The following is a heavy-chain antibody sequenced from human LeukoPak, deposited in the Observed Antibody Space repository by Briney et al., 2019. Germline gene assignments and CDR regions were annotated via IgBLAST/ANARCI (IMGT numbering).Heavy chain of an antibody. Sequence: AGGALRLSCAPSGFTFANYGMSWVPQAPGKGLGWVSGISGSGGSTYYADSVKGRFTISRDNSENTLYLQMNSLTDEDTAVYYCAKTAVVVTTTPWFDSWGQGTLVTVSS. CDR2: ISGSGGST. J-gene: IGHJ5*01. D-gene: IGHD2-15*01. CDR1: GFTFANYG. CDR3: AKTAVVVTTTPWFDS. V-gene: IGHV3-23*01.